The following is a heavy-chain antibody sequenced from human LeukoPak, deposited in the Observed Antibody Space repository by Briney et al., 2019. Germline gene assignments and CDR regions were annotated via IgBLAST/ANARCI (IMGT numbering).Heavy chain of an antibody. J-gene: IGHJ3*02. V-gene: IGHV4-30-2*01. CDR1: GGSISSGGYY. Sequence: SETLSLTCTVSGGSISSGGYYWSWIRQPPGKGLEWIGYIYHSGSTYYNPSLKSRVTISVDRSKNQFSLKLSSVTAADTAVYYCARVGALLWFGVDIWGQGTMVTVSS. CDR3: ARVGALLWFGVDI. CDR2: IYHSGST. D-gene: IGHD3-10*01.